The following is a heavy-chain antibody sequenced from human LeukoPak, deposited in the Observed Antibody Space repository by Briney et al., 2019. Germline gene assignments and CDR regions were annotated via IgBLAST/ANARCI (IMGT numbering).Heavy chain of an antibody. V-gene: IGHV3-30*01. Sequence: GRSLRLSCAASGFTFSSYAMHWVRQAPGKGLEWVAVISYDGSNKYYADSVKGRFTISRNNSKNTLYLQMNSLRAEDTAVYYCARGRGEDYDSSGYYQPFDYWGQGTLVTVSS. CDR3: ARGRGEDYDSSGYYQPFDY. CDR1: GFTFSSYA. CDR2: ISYDGSNK. D-gene: IGHD3-22*01. J-gene: IGHJ4*02.